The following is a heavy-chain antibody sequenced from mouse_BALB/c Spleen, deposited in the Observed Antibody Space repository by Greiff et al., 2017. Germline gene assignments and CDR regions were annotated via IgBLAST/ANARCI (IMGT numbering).Heavy chain of an antibody. V-gene: IGHV3-6*02. CDR3: ASDYGVRGAMDY. D-gene: IGHD1-1*01. CDR1: GYSITSGYY. CDR2: ISYDGSN. Sequence: DVQLQESGPGLVKPSQSLSLTCSVTGYSITSGYYWTWIRQFPGNKLEWMGYISYDGSNNYNPSLKNRISITRDTSKNQFFLKLNSVTTEDTATYYCASDYGVRGAMDYWGQGTSVTVSS. J-gene: IGHJ4*01.